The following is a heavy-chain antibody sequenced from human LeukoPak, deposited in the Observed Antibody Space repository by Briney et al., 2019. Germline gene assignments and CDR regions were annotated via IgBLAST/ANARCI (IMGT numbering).Heavy chain of an antibody. CDR2: IRSKAYGETA. Sequence: QSGGSVILSCTASVFAFADYSICWIRHAPGKGLEWVGFIRSKAYGETAAYAASVKGRFTISRDDSKAIAYLQMNSLKTEDTAVYHCTRDRGAYNLYDYWGQGTLVTVSS. D-gene: IGHD1-1*01. CDR3: TRDRGAYNLYDY. CDR1: VFAFADYS. J-gene: IGHJ4*02. V-gene: IGHV3-49*03.